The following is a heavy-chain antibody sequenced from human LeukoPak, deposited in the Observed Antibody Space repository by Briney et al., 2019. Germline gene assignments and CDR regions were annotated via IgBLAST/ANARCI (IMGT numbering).Heavy chain of an antibody. Sequence: ASVKVSCKASGGTFISYAISWVRQAPGQGLEWMGGIIPIFGTANYAQKFQGRVTITADESTSTAYMELSSLRSEDTAVYYCARLIRSIKRKSDGGDCWGQGTLVTVSS. CDR2: IIPIFGTA. J-gene: IGHJ4*02. CDR3: ARLIRSIKRKSDGGDC. CDR1: GGTFISYA. D-gene: IGHD3-3*02. V-gene: IGHV1-69*13.